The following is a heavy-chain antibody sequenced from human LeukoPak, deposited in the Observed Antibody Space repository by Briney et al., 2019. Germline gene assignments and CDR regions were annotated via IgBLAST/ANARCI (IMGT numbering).Heavy chain of an antibody. D-gene: IGHD3-9*01. V-gene: IGHV5-51*01. J-gene: IGHJ4*02. CDR3: ARYAHNYFDTKGVLDL. CDR1: EYIFTGHW. CDR2: IYPGDSDT. Sequence: GESLKISCKGSEYIFTGHWIGWVRQMPGKGLEWMGIIYPGDSDTRYSPSFQGQVTISADKSISTAYLQWSSLKASDTAVYFCARYAHNYFDTKGVLDLWGQGTLVTVSS.